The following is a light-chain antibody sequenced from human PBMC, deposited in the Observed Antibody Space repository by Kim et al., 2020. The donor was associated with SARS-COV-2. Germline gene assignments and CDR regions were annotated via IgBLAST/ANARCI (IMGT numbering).Light chain of an antibody. CDR3: QHYKDFIDYSWT. CDR2: RAS. V-gene: IGKV1-5*03. Sequence: QMTQSPSTLSASVGDRVTITCRASQSVDTWLAWYQQKPGKAPKLLIYRASNLESGVPSRFSGSGSGTEFTLIISSLQPDDFATYYCQHYKDFIDYSWTFGQGTKVDIK. J-gene: IGKJ1*01. CDR1: QSVDTW.